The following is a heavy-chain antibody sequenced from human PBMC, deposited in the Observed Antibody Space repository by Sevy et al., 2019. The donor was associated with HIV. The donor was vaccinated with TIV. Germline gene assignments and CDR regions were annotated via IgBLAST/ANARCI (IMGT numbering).Heavy chain of an antibody. J-gene: IGHJ3*02. Sequence: GGSLRLSCAASGFTFSSYWMSWVRQAPGKGLEWVANIKQDGSEKYYVDSVKGRFTISRDNAKNSLYLQMNSLRAEDTAVYYCARKTGIFRKSGAFDIWGQWTMVTVSS. CDR2: IKQDGSEK. CDR1: GFTFSSYW. CDR3: ARKTGIFRKSGAFDI. V-gene: IGHV3-7*01. D-gene: IGHD2-15*01.